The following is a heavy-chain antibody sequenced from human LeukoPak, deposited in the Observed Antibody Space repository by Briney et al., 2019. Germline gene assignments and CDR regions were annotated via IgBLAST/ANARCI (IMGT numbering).Heavy chain of an antibody. D-gene: IGHD6-13*01. CDR1: GYSISSGYY. CDR2: IYHSGST. J-gene: IGHJ1*01. CDR3: ARLAYSSRVLLY. V-gene: IGHV4-38-2*02. Sequence: SETLSLTCTVSGYSISSGYYWGWIRQPPGKGLEWIGSIYHSGSTYYNPSLKSRVTISVDTSKNQFSLKLSSVTAADTAVYYCARLAYSSRVLLYWGQGTLVTVSS.